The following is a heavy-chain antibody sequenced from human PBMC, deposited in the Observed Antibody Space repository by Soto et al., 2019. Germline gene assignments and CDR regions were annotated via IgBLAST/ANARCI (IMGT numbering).Heavy chain of an antibody. CDR1: GFSFSSFA. J-gene: IGHJ6*02. D-gene: IGHD2-8*01. V-gene: IGHV3-23*01. CDR3: AKTRGAMIYAISVYGMDV. Sequence: GSLRLSCAASGFSFSSFAMNWVRQAPGKGLEWVSIISGSADSTFYADSVKDRFTISRDNSKSTLYLQINSLRAEDTAVYYCAKTRGAMIYAISVYGMDVWGQGTTVTVSS. CDR2: ISGSADST.